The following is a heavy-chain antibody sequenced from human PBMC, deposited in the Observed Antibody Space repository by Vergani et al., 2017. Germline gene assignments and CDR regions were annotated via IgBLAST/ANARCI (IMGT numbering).Heavy chain of an antibody. V-gene: IGHV3-49*04. Sequence: EVQLVESGGGLVPPGRSLRLSCAASGFSFGDYAMTWVRQAPGKGLEWVAFIRNKAYGGTTEYAASVKGRFTISRDNAKNSLYLQMNSLRAEDTAVYYCARATVGSYYKGQTDYYYYMDVWGKGTTVTVSS. CDR2: IRNKAYGGTT. J-gene: IGHJ6*03. D-gene: IGHD1-26*01. CDR1: GFSFGDYA. CDR3: ARATVGSYYKGQTDYYYYMDV.